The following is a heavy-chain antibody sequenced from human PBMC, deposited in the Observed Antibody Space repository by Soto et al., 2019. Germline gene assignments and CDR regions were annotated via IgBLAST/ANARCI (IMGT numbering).Heavy chain of an antibody. J-gene: IGHJ4*02. CDR2: ITGSGGTT. CDR3: AKDPTSSSWYNYFDC. CDR1: GFTFSSYA. D-gene: IGHD6-13*01. V-gene: IGHV3-23*01. Sequence: PGGSLRLSCAASGFTFSSYAMSWVRQAPGKGLEWVSAITGSGGTTYYTDSVKGRFTISRDNSKNTLYLQVNSLRAEDTAVYYCAKDPTSSSWYNYFDCWGQGTLVTVSS.